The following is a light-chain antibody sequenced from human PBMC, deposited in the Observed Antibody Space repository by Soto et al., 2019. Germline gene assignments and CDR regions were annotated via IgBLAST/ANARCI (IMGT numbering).Light chain of an antibody. V-gene: IGKV3-15*01. Sequence: EIVLTQSPGTLSLSPGERATLSCRASQSVSNNYLAWYQQKPGQAPRLLIYGASLRATGVPARFSGSGSGTEFTLTISSLQSEDFAVYWCQQYYNWPLEYTFGQGTKLEI. CDR3: QQYYNWPLEYT. J-gene: IGKJ2*01. CDR2: GAS. CDR1: QSVSNN.